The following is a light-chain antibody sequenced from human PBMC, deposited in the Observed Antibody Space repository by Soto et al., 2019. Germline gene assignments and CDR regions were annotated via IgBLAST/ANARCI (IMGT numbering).Light chain of an antibody. CDR2: GAS. Sequence: EMGMTQSPAALSVSPGERATLSCRASQSVSSNLAWYQQKPGQAPRLLIYGASTRATGIPARFSGSGSGTEFSFTVTSLQSEDFAVYYCQQYDQWPITFGQGTRLEIK. CDR3: QQYDQWPIT. J-gene: IGKJ5*01. CDR1: QSVSSN. V-gene: IGKV3D-15*01.